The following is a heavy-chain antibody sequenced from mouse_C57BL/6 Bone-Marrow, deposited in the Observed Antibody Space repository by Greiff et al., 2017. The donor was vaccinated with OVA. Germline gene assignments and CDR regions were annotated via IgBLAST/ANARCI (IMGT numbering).Heavy chain of an antibody. CDR1: GFSLTSYA. Sequence: QVQLKESGPGLVAPSQSLSITCTVSGFSLTSYAISWVRQPPGKGLEWLGVIWTGGGTTYNSALKSRLSISKDNSKSQVFLKMNSLQTDYTAMYSCARTPHYYGSSYRYFDVWGTGTTVTVSS. J-gene: IGHJ1*03. D-gene: IGHD1-1*01. V-gene: IGHV2-9-1*01. CDR2: IWTGGGT. CDR3: ARTPHYYGSSYRYFDV.